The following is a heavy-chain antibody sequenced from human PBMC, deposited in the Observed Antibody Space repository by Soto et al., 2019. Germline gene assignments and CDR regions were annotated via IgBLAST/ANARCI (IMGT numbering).Heavy chain of an antibody. CDR2: VYWEDSK. D-gene: IGHD2-2*01. V-gene: IGHV2-5*02. CDR1: GFSLSTRDVG. Sequence: QITLNESGPTLVKPTQPLTLTCTFSGFSLSTRDVGVGWIRQPPGEALEWLGVVYWEDSKTYSPSLESRLTITKDTSKNQVVLRMTKMDPVDTATYYCAHCRGGVASFWGQGTLVTVSS. J-gene: IGHJ4*02. CDR3: AHCRGGVASF.